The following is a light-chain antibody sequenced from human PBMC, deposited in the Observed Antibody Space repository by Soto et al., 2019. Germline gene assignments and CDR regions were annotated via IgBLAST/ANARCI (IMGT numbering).Light chain of an antibody. J-gene: IGLJ2*01. Sequence: QPVLTQPPSASGTPGQRVTISCSGSSSNIGSNTVHWYQQLPGTAPKLLIYNNNQRPSGVPDRFSGSKSGTSASLAISGLKSEDEADYYCAAWDDSLNGVAFGGGTKLTVL. CDR2: NNN. CDR3: AAWDDSLNGVA. CDR1: SSNIGSNT. V-gene: IGLV1-44*01.